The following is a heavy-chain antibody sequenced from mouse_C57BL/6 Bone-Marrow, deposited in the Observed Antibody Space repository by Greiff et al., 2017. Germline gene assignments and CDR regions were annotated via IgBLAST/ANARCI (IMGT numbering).Heavy chain of an antibody. Sequence: VQLQQSGAELVRPGASVKLSCTASGFNIKDDYMHWVKQRPEQGLEWIGWIDPENGDTAYASKFQGKATLTADTSSNTAYLQLSSLTSEDTAVYYCTTRWLLPVDIDVWGTGTTVTVSS. D-gene: IGHD2-3*01. CDR1: GFNIKDDY. CDR2: IDPENGDT. CDR3: TTRWLLPVDIDV. J-gene: IGHJ1*03. V-gene: IGHV14-4*01.